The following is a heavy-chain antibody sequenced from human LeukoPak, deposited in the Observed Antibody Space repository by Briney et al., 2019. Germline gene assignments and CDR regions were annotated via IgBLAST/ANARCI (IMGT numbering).Heavy chain of an antibody. J-gene: IGHJ4*02. Sequence: PGGSLRLSCSAFGLSFSGYAISWVRQAPGEGLEWVSAISDRGRTYYIDSVKGRFTISRDDSKNTVYLQMNSLRADDTALYYCAKESPYAVGFASRVYYFDYWGQRAPVTFSS. CDR3: AKESPYAVGFASRVYYFDY. D-gene: IGHD1-26*01. CDR2: ISDRGRT. CDR1: GLSFSGYA. V-gene: IGHV3-23*01.